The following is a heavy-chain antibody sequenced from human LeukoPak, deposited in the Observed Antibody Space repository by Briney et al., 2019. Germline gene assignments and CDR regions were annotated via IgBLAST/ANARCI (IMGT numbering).Heavy chain of an antibody. J-gene: IGHJ4*02. CDR2: IYYSGST. Sequence: SETLSLTCTVSGGSISSYYWSWIRQPPGKGLEWIGYIYYSGSTNYNPSLKSRVTISVDTSKNQFSLKLSSMTAADTAVYYCARNLYDYYDSSGPFDYWGQGTLVTVSS. V-gene: IGHV4-59*01. CDR1: GGSISSYY. D-gene: IGHD3-22*01. CDR3: ARNLYDYYDSSGPFDY.